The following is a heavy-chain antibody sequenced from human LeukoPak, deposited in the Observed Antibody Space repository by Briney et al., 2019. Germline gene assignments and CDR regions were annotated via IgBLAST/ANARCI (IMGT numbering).Heavy chain of an antibody. Sequence: AASVKVSCKASGYTFTSYGISWVRQAPGQGLEWMGWISAYNGNTNYAQKLQGRVTMTTDTSTSTAYMELRSLRSDDTAVYYCARDPEELNYGAKFDYWGQGTLVTVSS. CDR3: ARDPEELNYGAKFDY. CDR1: GYTFTSYG. D-gene: IGHD1-26*01. J-gene: IGHJ4*02. CDR2: ISAYNGNT. V-gene: IGHV1-18*01.